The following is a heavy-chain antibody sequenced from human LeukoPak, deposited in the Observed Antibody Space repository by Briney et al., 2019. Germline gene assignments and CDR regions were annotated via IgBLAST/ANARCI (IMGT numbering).Heavy chain of an antibody. CDR2: ISGSGGST. J-gene: IGHJ4*02. D-gene: IGHD2-21*02. CDR3: AASVVTAIPENFDY. V-gene: IGHV3-23*01. CDR1: GLPFSSYD. Sequence: GGSLRLFCAASGLPFSSYDKSWVSDARGKGLEGGSDISGSGGSTYYADSVKCRFTISRDNSKTTLYLQMNSLRAEDTAVYYCAASVVTAIPENFDYWGQGTLVTVSS.